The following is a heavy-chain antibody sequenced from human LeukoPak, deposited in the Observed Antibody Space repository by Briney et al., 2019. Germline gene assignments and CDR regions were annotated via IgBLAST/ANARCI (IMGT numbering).Heavy chain of an antibody. Sequence: RGASVKVSCKASGYTFTGYYMHWVRQAPGQGLEWMGWINPNSGGTNYAQKYQGRVTMTRDTSISTAYMELSRLRSDDTAVYYCARERMIAHAFDIWGQGTMVTVSS. CDR2: INPNSGGT. J-gene: IGHJ3*02. CDR3: ARERMIAHAFDI. CDR1: GYTFTGYY. V-gene: IGHV1-2*02. D-gene: IGHD3-22*01.